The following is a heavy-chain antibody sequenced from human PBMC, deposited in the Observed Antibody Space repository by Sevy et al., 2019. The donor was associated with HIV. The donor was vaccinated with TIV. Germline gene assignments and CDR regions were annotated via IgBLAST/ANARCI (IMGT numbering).Heavy chain of an antibody. CDR3: VRGGIVPAARPIYYYYGMDV. D-gene: IGHD2-2*02. Sequence: GESLKISCKGSGYSFTSYWIGWVRQMPGKGLEWMGIIYPGDSDTRYSPSFQGQVTISADKSISTAYLQWSSLKASDTAMYYCVRGGIVPAARPIYYYYGMDVWGQGTTVTVSS. CDR2: IYPGDSDT. J-gene: IGHJ6*02. V-gene: IGHV5-51*01. CDR1: GYSFTSYW.